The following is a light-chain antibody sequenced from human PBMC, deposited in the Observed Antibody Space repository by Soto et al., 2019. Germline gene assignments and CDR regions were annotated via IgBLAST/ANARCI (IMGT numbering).Light chain of an antibody. CDR3: QQYNNWPPWT. Sequence: EIVMTQSPATLSVSPGERATLSCRASQSVSSNLAWYQQKPGQDPRLLIYGASIRATGIPVRFSGSGSGTEFTLTISSLQSGDFALYYCQQYNNWPPWTFGRGTKVEIK. V-gene: IGKV3-15*01. J-gene: IGKJ1*01. CDR2: GAS. CDR1: QSVSSN.